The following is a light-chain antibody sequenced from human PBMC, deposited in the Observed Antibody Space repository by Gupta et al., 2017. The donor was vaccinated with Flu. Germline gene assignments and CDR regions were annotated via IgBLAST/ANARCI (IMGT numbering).Light chain of an antibody. J-gene: IGKJ1*01. V-gene: IGKV3-20*01. CDR1: QLISSNF. Sequence: EIVLTQSPGTLALSPGERAALSCRATQLISSNFLAWYQQRPGQAPRLLIYGASSRATDIPDRFSSSGSGTDFTLTINRVEPEDLAVYYCQQYGSAPWTFGQGTKVEIK. CDR3: QQYGSAPWT. CDR2: GAS.